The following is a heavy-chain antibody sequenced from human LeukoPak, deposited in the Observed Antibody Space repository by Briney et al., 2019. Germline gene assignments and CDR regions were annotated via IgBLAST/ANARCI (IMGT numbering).Heavy chain of an antibody. D-gene: IGHD3-16*02. CDR3: AKDTYYDYVWGSYPNYYFDY. Sequence: GGSLRLSCAASGITFRSYAMSWVRQAPGRGLEWVSVISSSGDSIDYADSVKGRFTISRDNSKNTLYLQMNTLRAEDTAVYYCAKDTYYDYVWGSYPNYYFDYWGQGTLVTVSS. V-gene: IGHV3-23*01. J-gene: IGHJ4*02. CDR1: GITFRSYA. CDR2: ISSSGDSI.